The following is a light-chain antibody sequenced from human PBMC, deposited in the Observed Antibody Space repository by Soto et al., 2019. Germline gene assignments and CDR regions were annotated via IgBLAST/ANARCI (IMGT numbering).Light chain of an antibody. CDR1: QSVTSTY. J-gene: IGKJ4*01. CDR3: QHYVSLPLT. Sequence: VLTQSPGTLSLSPGERATLSCRASQSVTSTYLAWYQQKPGQAPRLLIYGASSRATGVPDRFSGSGSGTDFSLSISRLEPEDSAVYYCQHYVSLPLTFGGGTKVEIK. CDR2: GAS. V-gene: IGKV3-20*01.